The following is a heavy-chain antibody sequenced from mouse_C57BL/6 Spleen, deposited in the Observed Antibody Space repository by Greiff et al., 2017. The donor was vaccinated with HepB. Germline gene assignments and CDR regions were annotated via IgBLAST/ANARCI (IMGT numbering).Heavy chain of an antibody. J-gene: IGHJ4*01. CDR3: ARDGDGWYAMDY. Sequence: EVKLQESGPGLVKPSQSLSLTCSVTGYSITSGYYWNWIRQFPGNKLEWMGYISYDGSNNYNPSLKNRISITRDTSKNQFFLNLNSVTTEDTATYYCARDGDGWYAMDYWGQGTSVTVSS. D-gene: IGHD2-3*01. CDR1: GYSITSGYY. CDR2: ISYDGSN. V-gene: IGHV3-6*01.